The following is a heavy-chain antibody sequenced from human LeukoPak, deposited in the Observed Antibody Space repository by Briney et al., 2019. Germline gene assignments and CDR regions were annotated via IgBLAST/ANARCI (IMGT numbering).Heavy chain of an antibody. CDR2: IAVRSDGGTT. V-gene: IGHV3-15*04. CDR1: GFTFSYAW. J-gene: IGHJ4*02. Sequence: PGGSLRLSCAASGFTFSYAWMTWVRQGPGKGLEWVGHIAVRSDGGTTDYAAPVKGRFTISRDDSKSTLYLQMDSLQTEDTAVYYCASLVGFSLYYWGQGTLATVSS. CDR3: ASLVGFSLYY. D-gene: IGHD1-26*01.